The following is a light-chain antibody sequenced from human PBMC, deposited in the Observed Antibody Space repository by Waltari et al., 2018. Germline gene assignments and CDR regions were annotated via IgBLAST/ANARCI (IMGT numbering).Light chain of an antibody. CDR3: QSFDSSLDGYV. J-gene: IGLJ1*01. CDR1: SSNFGSYYH. Sequence: QSVLTLPPSVAGAPGPRATISCTGSSSNFGSYYHFHWYQHLPGTAPKVLIYANNNRPSGVPDRFSGSKSGASASLAITGLQAEDEADYYCQSFDSSLDGYVFGTGTKVTVL. V-gene: IGLV1-40*01. CDR2: ANN.